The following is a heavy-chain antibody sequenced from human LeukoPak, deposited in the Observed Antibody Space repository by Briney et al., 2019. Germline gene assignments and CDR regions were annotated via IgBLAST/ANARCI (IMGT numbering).Heavy chain of an antibody. Sequence: SETLSLTCAVYGGSFSAYYWSWIRQPPGKGLEWIGEINHSGSTNYNPSLKSRVTISVDTSKNQFSLKLSSVTAADTAVYYCARKFKSAYYYYYYMDVWGKGTTVTVSS. J-gene: IGHJ6*03. CDR3: ARKFKSAYYYYYYMDV. V-gene: IGHV4-34*01. CDR2: INHSGST. CDR1: GGSFSAYY.